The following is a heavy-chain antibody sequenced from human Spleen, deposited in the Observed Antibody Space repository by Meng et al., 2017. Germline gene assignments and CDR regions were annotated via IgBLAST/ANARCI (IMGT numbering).Heavy chain of an antibody. CDR2: IYYTGSI. V-gene: IGHV4-39*07. CDR3: ARDRWSRVGATGWYDP. Sequence: SETLSLTCTVSGHSISGSDYYWGWIRQPPGKGLEWIGTIYYTGSIYYSPSLKSRVTISVDTSKNQFSLKLSSVTAADTAVYYCARDRWSRVGATGWYDPWGQGTLVTVSS. J-gene: IGHJ5*02. CDR1: GHSISGSDYY. D-gene: IGHD1-26*01.